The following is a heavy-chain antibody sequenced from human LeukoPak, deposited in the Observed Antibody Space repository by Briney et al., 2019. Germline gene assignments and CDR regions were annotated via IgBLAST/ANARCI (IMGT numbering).Heavy chain of an antibody. CDR2: INAGNGNT. CDR3: AREYKYCSSTSCYRGEFDP. V-gene: IGHV1-3*01. J-gene: IGHJ5*02. Sequence: ASVKVSCKASGYTFTSYAMHWVRQAPGQRLEWMGWINAGNGNTKYSQKLQGRVTMTTDTSTSTAYMELRSLRSDDTAVYYCAREYKYCSSTSCYRGEFDPWGQGTLVTVSS. D-gene: IGHD2-2*02. CDR1: GYTFTSYA.